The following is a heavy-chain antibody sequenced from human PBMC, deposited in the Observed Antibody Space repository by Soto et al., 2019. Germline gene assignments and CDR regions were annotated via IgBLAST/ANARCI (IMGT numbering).Heavy chain of an antibody. V-gene: IGHV4-39*01. Sequence: SETLSLTCTVSGGSISSSSYYWGWIRQPPGKGLEWIGSIYYSGSTYYNPSLKSRVTISVDTSKNQFSLKLSSVTAADTAVYYCASSNYDILTGYPCWGQGTLVTVSS. J-gene: IGHJ4*02. D-gene: IGHD3-9*01. CDR3: ASSNYDILTGYPC. CDR1: GGSISSSSYY. CDR2: IYYSGST.